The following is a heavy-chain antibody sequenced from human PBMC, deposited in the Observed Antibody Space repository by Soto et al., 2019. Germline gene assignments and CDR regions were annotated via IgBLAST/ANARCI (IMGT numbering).Heavy chain of an antibody. D-gene: IGHD4-17*01. Sequence: SETLSLTCTVSGGSISSYYWSWIRQPPGKGLEWIGYIYYSGSTNYNPSLKSRVTISVDTSKNQFSLKLSSVTAADTAVYYCASGTLRWPNYYYYYYMDVWGKGTTVTVSS. CDR2: IYYSGST. J-gene: IGHJ6*03. V-gene: IGHV4-59*01. CDR1: GGSISSYY. CDR3: ASGTLRWPNYYYYYYMDV.